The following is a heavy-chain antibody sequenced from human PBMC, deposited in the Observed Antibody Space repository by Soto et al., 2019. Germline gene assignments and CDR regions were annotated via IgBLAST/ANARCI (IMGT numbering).Heavy chain of an antibody. CDR1: GGTFSSYT. D-gene: IGHD4-17*01. CDR2: IIPILGIA. Sequence: QVQLVQSGAEVKKPGSSVKVSCKASGGTFSSYTISWVRQAPGQGLEWMGRIIPILGIANYAQKFQGRVTITADKSTSTAYMDLSSLRSEDTAVYYCAKDYGGKDGDYWGQGTLVTVSS. V-gene: IGHV1-69*08. J-gene: IGHJ4*02. CDR3: AKDYGGKDGDY.